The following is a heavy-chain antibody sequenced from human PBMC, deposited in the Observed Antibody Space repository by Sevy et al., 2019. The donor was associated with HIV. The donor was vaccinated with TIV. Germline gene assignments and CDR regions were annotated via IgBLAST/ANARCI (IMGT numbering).Heavy chain of an antibody. V-gene: IGHV5-51*01. Sequence: GESLKISCKGSGYRFTSYWVGWVRQMPGKGLEWMGIIYPGDSDTRYSPSFQGQVTISADKSISTAYLQWGSLKALDTAMYFCARRGYDSSGYPQYYFDYWGQGTLVTVSS. J-gene: IGHJ4*02. D-gene: IGHD3-22*01. CDR1: GYRFTSYW. CDR3: ARRGYDSSGYPQYYFDY. CDR2: IYPGDSDT.